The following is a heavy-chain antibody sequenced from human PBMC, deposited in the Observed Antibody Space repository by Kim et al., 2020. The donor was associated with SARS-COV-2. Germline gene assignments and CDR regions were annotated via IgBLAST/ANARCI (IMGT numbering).Heavy chain of an antibody. Sequence: GGSLRLSCAASGFTFDDYTMHWVRQAPGKGLEWVSLISWDGGSTYYADSVKGRFTISRDNSKNSLYLQMNSLTTEDTALYYCAKDSLRRDTWDHFDCWGQGTLVTVSS. CDR3: AKDSLRRDTWDHFDC. V-gene: IGHV3-43*01. J-gene: IGHJ4*02. CDR2: ISWDGGST. D-gene: IGHD5-18*01. CDR1: GFTFDDYT.